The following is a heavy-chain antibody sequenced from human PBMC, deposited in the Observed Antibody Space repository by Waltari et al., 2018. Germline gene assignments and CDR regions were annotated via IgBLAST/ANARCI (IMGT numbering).Heavy chain of an antibody. Sequence: EVQLLQSGGGLVQPGGCHQLSCELSGARLRNWDMHWLRQAPGKDLERISFISSSGNERFNADSVKGRITTSRDTANNSLYLRMTSMRAEETAIDLCTSSSHGPVDPWSQGTRVSVSS. CDR3: TSSSHGPVDP. J-gene: IGHJ5*02. CDR1: GARLRNWD. V-gene: IGHV3-48*03. CDR2: ISSSGNER. D-gene: IGHD2-15*01.